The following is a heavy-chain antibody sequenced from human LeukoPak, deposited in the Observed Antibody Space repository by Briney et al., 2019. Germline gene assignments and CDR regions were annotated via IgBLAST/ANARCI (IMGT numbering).Heavy chain of an antibody. J-gene: IGHJ4*02. CDR3: ARVPTTMDGFDY. D-gene: IGHD3-10*01. CDR1: GYTFTSYD. Sequence: ASVKVSCKASGYTFTSYDINWVRQATGQGLEWMGWMNPNSGNTGYAQKFQGRVTMTRNTSISTAYMELSSLRSEDTAVYYCARVPTTMDGFDYWGQGTLVTVSS. V-gene: IGHV1-8*01. CDR2: MNPNSGNT.